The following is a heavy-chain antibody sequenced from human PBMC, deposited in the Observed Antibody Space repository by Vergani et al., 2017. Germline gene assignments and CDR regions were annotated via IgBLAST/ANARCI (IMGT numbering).Heavy chain of an antibody. J-gene: IGHJ3*02. CDR3: ARDDRGSSDAFDI. V-gene: IGHV1-2*02. CDR2: INPNSGGT. CDR1: GYTFTGYY. D-gene: IGHD6-6*01. Sequence: VQLVQSGAEVKKPGATMKISCKVSGYTFTGYYMHWVRQAPGQGLEWMGWINPNSGGTNYAQKFQGRVTMTRDTSISTAYMELSRLRSDDTAVYYCARDDRGSSDAFDIWGQGTMVTVSS.